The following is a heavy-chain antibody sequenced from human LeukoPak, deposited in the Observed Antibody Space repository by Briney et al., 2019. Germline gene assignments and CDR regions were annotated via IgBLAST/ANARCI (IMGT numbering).Heavy chain of an antibody. CDR1: GGTFSSYA. CDR3: ASPGLDYGDYYAFDI. Sequence: SVKVSCKASGGTFSSYAISWVRQAPGQGLEWMGGIIPIFGTANYAQKFQGRVTITADESTSTAYMELSSLRSEDTAVYYCASPGLDYGDYYAFDIWGQGTMVTVSS. D-gene: IGHD4-17*01. CDR2: IIPIFGTA. V-gene: IGHV1-69*13. J-gene: IGHJ3*02.